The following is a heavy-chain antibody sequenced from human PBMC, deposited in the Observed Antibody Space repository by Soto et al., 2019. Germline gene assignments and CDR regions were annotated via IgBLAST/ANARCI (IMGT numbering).Heavy chain of an antibody. D-gene: IGHD2-2*01. Sequence: QLQLQESGSGLVKPSQTLSLTCAVSGGSISSGGYSWSWIRQPPGKGLEWIGYIYQSGSTYSNPSPKSRVTLPVDRSKNQVSPRLSSATAADTAVYYCTRVPDRWGQGTLGTVSS. CDR3: TRVPDR. CDR1: GGSISSGGYS. CDR2: IYQSGST. V-gene: IGHV4-30-2*01. J-gene: IGHJ5*02.